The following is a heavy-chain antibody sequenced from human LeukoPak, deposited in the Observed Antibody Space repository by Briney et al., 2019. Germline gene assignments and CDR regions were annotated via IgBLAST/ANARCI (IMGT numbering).Heavy chain of an antibody. CDR1: GGSISSYY. Sequence: PSETLSLTCTVSGGSISSYYWSWIRQPPGKGLEWIGYIYYSGSTNYNPSLKSRVAISVDTSKNQFSLKLSSVTAADTAVYYCARVRGEQWLEVIDYWGQGTLVTVSS. J-gene: IGHJ4*02. V-gene: IGHV4-59*01. CDR3: ARVRGEQWLEVIDY. D-gene: IGHD6-19*01. CDR2: IYYSGST.